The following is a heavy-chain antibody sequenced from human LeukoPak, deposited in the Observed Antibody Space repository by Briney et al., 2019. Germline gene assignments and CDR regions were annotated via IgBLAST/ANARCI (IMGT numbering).Heavy chain of an antibody. Sequence: GASVKVSCKASGYTFTSYDINWVRQATGQGLEWMGWMNPNSGNTGYAQKFQGRVTMTRNTSISTAYMELSRLRSDDTAVYYCARVLVGATTANSAFDIWGQGTMVTVSS. D-gene: IGHD1-26*01. CDR1: GYTFTSYD. V-gene: IGHV1-8*01. CDR2: MNPNSGNT. J-gene: IGHJ3*02. CDR3: ARVLVGATTANSAFDI.